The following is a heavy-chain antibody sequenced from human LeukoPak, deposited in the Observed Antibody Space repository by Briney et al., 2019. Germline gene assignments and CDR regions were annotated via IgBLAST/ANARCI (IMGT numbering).Heavy chain of an antibody. Sequence: ASVKVSCNASGYTFTSYYVHWVRQAPGPGSEWMGKINASGGRSRYGQKCKGRVTMTRDTSTSTVYMELSSLRSEDTAVYYCARVNYYERTFDDFHIWGQGTMVTVSS. J-gene: IGHJ3*02. CDR1: GYTFTSYY. CDR2: INASGGRS. CDR3: ARVNYYERTFDDFHI. V-gene: IGHV1-46*01. D-gene: IGHD3-22*01.